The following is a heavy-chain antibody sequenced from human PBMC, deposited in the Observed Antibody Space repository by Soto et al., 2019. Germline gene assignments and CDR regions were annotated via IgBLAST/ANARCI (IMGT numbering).Heavy chain of an antibody. CDR1: GFTVSNYG. Sequence: VQLVESGGGVVQPGRSLRLSCAASGFTVSNYGMHWVRQAPGKGLEWVAVMSYDEGRKYYADSVKGRFTISRDNSKNTLYPQMDSLTSEDTAMYYCARVEMATIWFFDYWGQGTLVTVSA. V-gene: IGHV3-30-3*01. CDR2: MSYDEGRK. D-gene: IGHD3-10*01. CDR3: ARVEMATIWFFDY. J-gene: IGHJ4*02.